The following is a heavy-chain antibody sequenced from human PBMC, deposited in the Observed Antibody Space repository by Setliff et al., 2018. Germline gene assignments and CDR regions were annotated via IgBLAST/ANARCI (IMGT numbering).Heavy chain of an antibody. J-gene: IGHJ4*02. CDR1: GFTFSVYW. D-gene: IGHD1-1*01. CDR3: VRGLSDRVNWFAFDY. Sequence: GGSLRLSCAASGFTFSVYWMHWVRQAPGKGLMWVSRINSDGTATHYADSVKGRFTISRDNAKNSVDLQMSSLRPEDTAIYFCVRGLSDRVNWFAFDYWGQGTLVTVSS. CDR2: INSDGTAT. V-gene: IGHV3-74*01.